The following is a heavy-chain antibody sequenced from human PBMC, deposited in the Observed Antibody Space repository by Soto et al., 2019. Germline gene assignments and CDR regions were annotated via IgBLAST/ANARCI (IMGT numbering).Heavy chain of an antibody. V-gene: IGHV3-74*01. Sequence: GGSLRLSCAASGFTFSSYWMHWVRQAPGKGLVWVSRINSDGSSTSYADSVKGRFTISRDNAKNTLYLQMNSLRAEDTAVDYCARGLQYYYYYGMDVWGQGTTVTVSS. J-gene: IGHJ6*02. CDR3: ARGLQYYYYYGMDV. CDR2: INSDGSST. D-gene: IGHD5-12*01. CDR1: GFTFSSYW.